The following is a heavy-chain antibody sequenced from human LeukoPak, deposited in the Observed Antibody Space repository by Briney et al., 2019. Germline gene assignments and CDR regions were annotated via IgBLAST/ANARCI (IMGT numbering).Heavy chain of an antibody. CDR3: TKGGRRVRGAPYFLEH. Sequence: GGSLRLSCAASGFSVSADYMTWVRQAPGKGLEWVSVIYPGGGTYYADSVKGRFSMSRDNSKKMLYLQMNSLGAEDTAVYYCTKGGRRVRGAPYFLEHWGQGTLVTVSS. J-gene: IGHJ1*01. V-gene: IGHV3-53*01. D-gene: IGHD3-10*01. CDR1: GFSVSADY. CDR2: IYPGGGT.